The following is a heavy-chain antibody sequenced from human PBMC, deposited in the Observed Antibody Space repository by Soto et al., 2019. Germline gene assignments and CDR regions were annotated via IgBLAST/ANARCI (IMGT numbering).Heavy chain of an antibody. CDR1: GFTFSNYA. CDR2: ASASGVSR. V-gene: IGHV3-23*01. Sequence: VGSLRLSCVASGFTFSNYAMNWVRQVPGKGLEWVSGASASGVSRYYADSVQGRFTISRDNSNNTLYLQMSSLRADDTAIYYCAKTAGLGSYYYGMDVWGQGTTVTVSS. D-gene: IGHD3-16*01. CDR3: AKTAGLGSYYYGMDV. J-gene: IGHJ6*02.